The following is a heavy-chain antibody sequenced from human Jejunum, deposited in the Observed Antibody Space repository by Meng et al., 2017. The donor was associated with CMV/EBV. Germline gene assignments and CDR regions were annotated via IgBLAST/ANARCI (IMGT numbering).Heavy chain of an antibody. CDR3: GRDQGRELINH. D-gene: IGHD1-7*01. CDR1: GAFISSDIW. J-gene: IGHJ4*02. Sequence: QVQMPGSGPGLVKPSGTLSLTCTVSGAFISSDIWWSWVRQPPGKGLGWIGEVYHRRDTNYNPSLKSRVDISVDKSKNQFYLSLFSVTAADTAVYYCGRDQGRELINHWGQGTLVTVSS. CDR2: VYHRRDT. V-gene: IGHV4-4*02.